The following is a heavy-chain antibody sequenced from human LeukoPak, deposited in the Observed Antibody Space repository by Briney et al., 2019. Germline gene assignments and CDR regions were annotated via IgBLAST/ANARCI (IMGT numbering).Heavy chain of an antibody. CDR2: ISSSSSTL. V-gene: IGHV3-48*01. J-gene: IGHJ6*03. Sequence: GGSLRLSCAASGFTFSSYSMNWVRQAPGKGLEWVSYISSSSSTLYYADSVKGRFTISRDNAKNSLYLQMNSLRAEDTAVYYCAKHPGYSYGIGDASYYYMDVWGKGTTVTVSS. CDR1: GFTFSSYS. D-gene: IGHD5-18*01. CDR3: AKHPGYSYGIGDASYYYMDV.